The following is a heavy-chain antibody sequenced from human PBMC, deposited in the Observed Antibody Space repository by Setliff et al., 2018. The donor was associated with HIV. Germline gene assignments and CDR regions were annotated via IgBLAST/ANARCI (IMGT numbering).Heavy chain of an antibody. CDR2: IYHSGST. V-gene: IGHV4-59*11. D-gene: IGHD6-19*01. J-gene: IGHJ4*02. CDR1: GGSISSHY. CDR3: AREGRHYSSAWTFDY. Sequence: ETLSLTCTVSGGSISSHYWSWIRQPPGKGLEWIGYIYHSGSTNYNPSLKSRVTISVDTSKNQFFLKLSSVTAADTAVYYCAREGRHYSSAWTFDYWGQGTLVTVS.